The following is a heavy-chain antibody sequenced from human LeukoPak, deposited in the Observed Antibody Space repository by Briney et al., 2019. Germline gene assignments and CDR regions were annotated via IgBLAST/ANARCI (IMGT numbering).Heavy chain of an antibody. V-gene: IGHV3-30-3*01. D-gene: IGHD1-20*01. Sequence: GGSLRLSCAASGFTFSNYAMHWVRQAPGKGLEWVGVIFYDGDSKRYAYSVKGRFTISRDNTKNSMYLQMNSLRAEDTAVYFCAKDEEVTGTNLGLILDAFDIWGQGTMVTVSS. CDR3: AKDEEVTGTNLGLILDAFDI. CDR1: GFTFSNYA. J-gene: IGHJ3*02. CDR2: IFYDGDSK.